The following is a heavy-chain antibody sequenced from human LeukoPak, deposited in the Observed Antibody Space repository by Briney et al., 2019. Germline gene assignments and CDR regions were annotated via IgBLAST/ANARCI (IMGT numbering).Heavy chain of an antibody. CDR3: ARDQGFGERAFDY. CDR2: ISSSGSTI. D-gene: IGHD3-10*01. V-gene: IGHV3-48*03. J-gene: IGHJ4*02. Sequence: PGGSLRLSCAASGFTFSGYEMNWVRQAPGKGLEWVSYISSSGSTIYYADSVKGRFTISRDNAKNSLYLQMNSLRVEDTAVYYCARDQGFGERAFDYWGQGTLVTVSS. CDR1: GFTFSGYE.